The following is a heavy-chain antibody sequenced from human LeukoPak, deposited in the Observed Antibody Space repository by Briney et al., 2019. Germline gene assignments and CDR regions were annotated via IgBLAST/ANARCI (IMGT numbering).Heavy chain of an antibody. V-gene: IGHV1-18*01. J-gene: IGHJ6*02. CDR3: ARDIGSGWFDYYYYYGMDV. CDR1: GYTFTSYG. D-gene: IGHD6-19*01. Sequence: GASVKVSCKASGYTFTSYGISWVRQAPGQGLEWMGWISAYSGNTNYAQKLQGRVTMTTDTSTSTAYMELRSLRSDDTAVYYCARDIGSGWFDYYYYYGMDVWGQGTTVTVSS. CDR2: ISAYSGNT.